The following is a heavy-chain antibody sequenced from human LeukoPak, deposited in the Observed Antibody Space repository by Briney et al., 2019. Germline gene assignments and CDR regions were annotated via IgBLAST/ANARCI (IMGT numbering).Heavy chain of an antibody. D-gene: IGHD3-22*01. V-gene: IGHV3-30*04. CDR1: GFTFSSYA. Sequence: GRSLRLSCAASGFTFSSYAMHWVRQAPGKGLEWVAVISYDGSNKYYADSVKGRFTISRDNSKNTLYLQMNSLRAEDTAVYYCARDFLGSIYDSSGYYSNYFDYWGQGTLVTVSS. CDR3: ARDFLGSIYDSSGYYSNYFDY. J-gene: IGHJ4*02. CDR2: ISYDGSNK.